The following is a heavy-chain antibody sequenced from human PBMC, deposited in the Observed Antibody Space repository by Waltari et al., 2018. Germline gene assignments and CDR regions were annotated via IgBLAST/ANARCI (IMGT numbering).Heavy chain of an antibody. Sequence: QVQLQESGPGLVKPSETLSLTCAVSGYSISSGYYWGWIRQPPGTGLEWIGSSYHSGSTYYNPSLNSRVTISVDTSKNQFSLKLSSVTAADTAVYYCARHPVGEYSGYELDYCGQGTLVTVSS. V-gene: IGHV4-38-2*01. CDR2: SYHSGST. D-gene: IGHD5-12*01. CDR1: GYSISSGYY. CDR3: ARHPVGEYSGYELDY. J-gene: IGHJ4*02.